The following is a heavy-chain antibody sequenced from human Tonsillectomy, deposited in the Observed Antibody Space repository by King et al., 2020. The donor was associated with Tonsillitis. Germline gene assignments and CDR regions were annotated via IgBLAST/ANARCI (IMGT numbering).Heavy chain of an antibody. V-gene: IGHV1-18*01. CDR2: ISGYNGNT. D-gene: IGHD5-24*01. CDR1: GYTFTSYG. J-gene: IGHJ4*02. CDR3: ARDLGEEEMTTLDY. Sequence: QLVQSGAEVKKPGASVKVSCKASGYTFTSYGISWMRQAPGQGLEWMGGISGYNGNTNYAQKLQGRVTMTTDTSTRTAYMELRSLRSDDTAVYYCARDLGEEEMTTLDYWGQGSLVTVSS.